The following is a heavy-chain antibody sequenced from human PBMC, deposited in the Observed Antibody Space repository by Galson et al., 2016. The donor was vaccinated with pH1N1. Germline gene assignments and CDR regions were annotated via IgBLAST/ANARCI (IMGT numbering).Heavy chain of an antibody. CDR3: ARAIGSRSAY. V-gene: IGHV3-7*01. Sequence: SLRLSCAASGFSFSSYWMSWVRQAPGKGLEWVANIKQDGSEIHYMDSVKGRFTISRDNAKNSLYLQMNSLRDEDTALYYCARAIGSRSAYWGQGTLVTVSS. CDR2: IKQDGSEI. J-gene: IGHJ4*02. CDR1: GFSFSSYW. D-gene: IGHD3-16*02.